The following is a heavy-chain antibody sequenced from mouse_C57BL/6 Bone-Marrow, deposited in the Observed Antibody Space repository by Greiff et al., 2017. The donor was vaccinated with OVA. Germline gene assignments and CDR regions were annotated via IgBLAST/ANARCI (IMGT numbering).Heavy chain of an antibody. J-gene: IGHJ2*01. CDR1: GFTFTDYY. CDR3: ARYDFPYFDD. Sequence: EVQLVESGGGLVQPGGSLSLSCAASGFTFTDYYMSWVRQPPGKALEWLGFISNKANGYTTEYSASVKGRFTISRDNSQSILYLQMNALRAEDSATYYCARYDFPYFDDWGQGTTLTVSS. CDR2: ISNKANGYTT. V-gene: IGHV7-3*01.